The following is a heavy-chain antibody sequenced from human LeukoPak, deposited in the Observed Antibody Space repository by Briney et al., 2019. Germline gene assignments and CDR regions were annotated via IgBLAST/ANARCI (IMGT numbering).Heavy chain of an antibody. CDR3: ARDSVPGIAAAGTYYYYYGMDV. D-gene: IGHD6-13*01. Sequence: ASVKVSCKASGYTFTGYYMHWVRQAPGQGLEWMGWINPNSGGTNYAQKFQGRVTMTRDASISTAYMELSRLRSDDTAVYYCARDSVPGIAAAGTYYYYYGMDVWGQGTTVTVSS. CDR2: INPNSGGT. V-gene: IGHV1-2*02. CDR1: GYTFTGYY. J-gene: IGHJ6*02.